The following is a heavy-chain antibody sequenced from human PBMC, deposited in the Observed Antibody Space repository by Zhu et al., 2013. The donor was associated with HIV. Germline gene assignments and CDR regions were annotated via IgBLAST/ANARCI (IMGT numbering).Heavy chain of an antibody. D-gene: IGHD1-1*01. CDR3: TRTTAVTMFSMIVGHYYYAMDI. J-gene: IGHJ6*02. CDR1: GYSFTSYY. V-gene: IGHV1-2*02. CDR2: INPLTGGT. Sequence: QGHLVQSESAVTKPGASVRLACATSGYSFTSYYLHWVRQAPGQHFEWMGEINPLTGGTTYGQNFQGRVAMTTETSTHTVYMDLKSLSMDDTAVYFCTRTTAVTMFSMIVGHYYYAMDIWGQGTTLIVS.